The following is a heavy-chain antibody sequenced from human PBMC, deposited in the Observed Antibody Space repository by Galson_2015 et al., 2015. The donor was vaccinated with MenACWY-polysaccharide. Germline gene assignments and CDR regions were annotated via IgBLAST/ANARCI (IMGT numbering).Heavy chain of an antibody. D-gene: IGHD1-26*01. CDR1: GFTFSSYS. Sequence: SLRLSCAASGFTFSSYSTNWVRQAPGKGLEWVSYISSGGTIYYADSVKGRFTISRDNVKNSLYVQMNSLRDDDTAVYYCARVLKGLVGATPDYWGQGTLVTVSS. CDR2: ISSGGTI. V-gene: IGHV3-48*02. J-gene: IGHJ4*02. CDR3: ARVLKGLVGATPDY.